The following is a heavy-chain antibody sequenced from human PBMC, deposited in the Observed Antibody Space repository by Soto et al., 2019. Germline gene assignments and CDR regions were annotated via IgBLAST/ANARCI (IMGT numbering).Heavy chain of an antibody. J-gene: IGHJ4*02. CDR2: IYYSGRN. CDR1: DGTISSYY. CDR3: ARRQHPDPKSVSGYFDY. Sequence: SETLCLTSTVSDGTISSYYWSWIRQPPGKGLEWIGYIYYSGRNNYNPSLKSRVTISVDTSKNQFSLKLSSVTAADTAVYYCARRQHPDPKSVSGYFDYWGQGTLVTVSS. D-gene: IGHD6-19*01. V-gene: IGHV4-59*08.